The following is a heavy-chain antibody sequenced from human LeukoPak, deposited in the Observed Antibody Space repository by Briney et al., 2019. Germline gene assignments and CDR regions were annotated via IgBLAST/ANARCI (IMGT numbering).Heavy chain of an antibody. CDR2: IYYSGST. D-gene: IGHD3-22*01. Sequence: ASETLSLTCTVSGGSISSGGYYWSWIRQHPGKGLEWIGYIYYSGSTYYNPSLKSRVTISVDTSKNQFSLKLSSVTAADTAVYHCARRGTYYYDSSGYILDPWGQGTLVTVSS. CDR1: GGSISSGGYY. V-gene: IGHV4-31*03. CDR3: ARRGTYYYDSSGYILDP. J-gene: IGHJ5*02.